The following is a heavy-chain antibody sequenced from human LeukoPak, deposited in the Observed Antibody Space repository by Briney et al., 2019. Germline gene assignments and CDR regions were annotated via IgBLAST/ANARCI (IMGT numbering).Heavy chain of an antibody. CDR3: ARTSYHYNSGDYGWYFDY. CDR2: IYYSGIT. D-gene: IGHD3-10*01. J-gene: IGHJ4*02. Sequence: PSETLSLTCTVSGGSISSQYWSLIRQPPGKGLEWIGYIYYSGITKYSPSLKSRVTISVDTSENQFSLRLTSVTAADTAVYYCARTSYHYNSGDYGWYFDYWGQGTLVTVSA. CDR1: GGSISSQY. V-gene: IGHV4-59*11.